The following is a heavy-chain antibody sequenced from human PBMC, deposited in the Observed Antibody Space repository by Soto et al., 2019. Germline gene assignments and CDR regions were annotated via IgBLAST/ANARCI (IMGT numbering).Heavy chain of an antibody. Sequence: QLGGSLRLSCAASGFTFSGSAMHWVRQASGKGLEWVGRIRSKANSYATAYAASVKGRFTISRDDSKNTVYLQMNSLKTEDTAVYYCTRDTISDGMDVWGQGTTVTVSS. CDR1: GFTFSGSA. CDR2: IRSKANSYAT. CDR3: TRDTISDGMDV. V-gene: IGHV3-73*01. D-gene: IGHD3-3*01. J-gene: IGHJ6*02.